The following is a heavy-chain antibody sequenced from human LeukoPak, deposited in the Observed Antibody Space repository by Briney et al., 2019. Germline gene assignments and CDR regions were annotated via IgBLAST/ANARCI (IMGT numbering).Heavy chain of an antibody. V-gene: IGHV3-7*01. CDR2: INRDGSEK. J-gene: IGHJ4*02. Sequence: GGSLRLSCTGSGFIFSNFWMGWARQGPGKGLQWVASINRDGSEKHPVDSVKGRFTISRDNAKNSVYLQMNGLTVEDTAVYYCVRDVDIWGQGTPVTVSS. CDR3: VRDVDI. D-gene: IGHD5-24*01. CDR1: GFIFSNFW.